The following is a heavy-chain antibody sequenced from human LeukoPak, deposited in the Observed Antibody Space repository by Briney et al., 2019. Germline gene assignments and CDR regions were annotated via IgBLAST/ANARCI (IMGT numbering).Heavy chain of an antibody. D-gene: IGHD6-19*01. CDR2: ISPNSGNT. V-gene: IGHV1-2*02. CDR3: ARAEYSSGTFDY. Sequence: ASVKVSCKASGYTFPNFGITWVRHAPGQGLEWMGWISPNSGNTKSAQKFQGRVTMTRDTSISTAYMELSRLRSDDTAVYYCARAEYSSGTFDYWGQGTLVTVSS. J-gene: IGHJ4*02. CDR1: GYTFPNFG.